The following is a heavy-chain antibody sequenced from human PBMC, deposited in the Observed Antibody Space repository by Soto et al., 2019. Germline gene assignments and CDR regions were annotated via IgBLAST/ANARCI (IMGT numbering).Heavy chain of an antibody. CDR2: ISSSSTSI. J-gene: IGHJ4*02. D-gene: IGHD3-9*01. CDR3: ARDQDILTSFDY. CDR1: GFTFRGYG. V-gene: IGHV3-21*01. Sequence: PGGSLRLSCAASGFTFRGYGMNWVRQAPGKGLEWVSSISSSSTSIYYADSVKGRFTISRDNAKNSLYLQMNSLRAEDTAVYYCARDQDILTSFDYWGQGT.